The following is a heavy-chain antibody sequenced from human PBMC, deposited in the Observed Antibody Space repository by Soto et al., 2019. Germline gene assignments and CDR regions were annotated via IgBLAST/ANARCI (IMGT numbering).Heavy chain of an antibody. J-gene: IGHJ4*02. Sequence: EVQLVESGGGLVQPGGSLRLSCAASGFTFRSYWMHWVRQAPGKGLVWVSRISPDGSITNYADSVKGRFTISRDNAKNTLFLQMNSLRAEDTAVYYCAREVATVPDYWGQGTLAAVSS. CDR2: ISPDGSIT. D-gene: IGHD6-13*01. CDR3: AREVATVPDY. V-gene: IGHV3-74*01. CDR1: GFTFRSYW.